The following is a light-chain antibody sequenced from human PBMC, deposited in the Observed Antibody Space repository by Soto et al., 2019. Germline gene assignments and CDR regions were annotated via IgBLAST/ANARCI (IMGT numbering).Light chain of an antibody. CDR3: QSYDSSLSGSV. Sequence: QSVLTQPPSVSGAPGQRVTISCTGSCSNIGAGYDVHWYQQLPGTAPKLLIYGNSNRPSGVPDRFSGSKSGTSASLAITGLQAEDEADYYFQSYDSSLSGSVFGGGTKVTVL. CDR1: CSNIGAGYD. J-gene: IGLJ3*02. V-gene: IGLV1-40*01. CDR2: GNS.